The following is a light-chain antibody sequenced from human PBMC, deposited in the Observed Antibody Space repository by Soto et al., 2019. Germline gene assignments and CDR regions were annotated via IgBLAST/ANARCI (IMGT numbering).Light chain of an antibody. CDR3: QQRGTWPPLFA. V-gene: IGKV3-11*01. CDR1: QSVTSN. Sequence: EIVLTQSPATLSLSPGERATLSCRASQSVTSNFPWYQQKPGQAPRLLIYDASKRATGVPARFSGSGSGTDFSLTISSLEPEDFAVYYCQQRGTWPPLFAFGPGTRVDI. J-gene: IGKJ3*01. CDR2: DAS.